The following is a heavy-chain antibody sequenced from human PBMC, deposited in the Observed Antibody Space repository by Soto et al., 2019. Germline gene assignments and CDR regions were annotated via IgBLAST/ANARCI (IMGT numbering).Heavy chain of an antibody. Sequence: SETLSLTGAVSGDSISSVNCWSWVRQSPGQGLEWIGDIYHTVITNYNPSLQSRVTISVDKFKNEFSLNLTSVTAADTAVYYCARSPGDFTTSSLDPWGQGTLVTVYS. CDR1: GDSISSVNC. V-gene: IGHV4-4*02. CDR3: ARSPGDFTTSSLDP. J-gene: IGHJ5*02. CDR2: IYHTVIT. D-gene: IGHD3-3*01.